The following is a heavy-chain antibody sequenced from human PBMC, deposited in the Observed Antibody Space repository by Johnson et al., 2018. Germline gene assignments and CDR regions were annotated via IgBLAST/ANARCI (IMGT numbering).Heavy chain of an antibody. D-gene: IGHD1-14*01. Sequence: VQLVQSGGGLVQPGGSLKLSCAASGFTFSGSAMHWVRQASGKGLEWVGRIRTTAHHYATAYTASVKGRFTISRDGSKKTAYLHMNSLKTEDRAVYYFTRQPVLGPTNYYYYYDVDVWGKGTTVTVSS. CDR3: TRQPVLGPTNYYYYYDVDV. J-gene: IGHJ6*04. CDR1: GFTFSGSA. V-gene: IGHV3-73*01. CDR2: IRTTAHHYAT.